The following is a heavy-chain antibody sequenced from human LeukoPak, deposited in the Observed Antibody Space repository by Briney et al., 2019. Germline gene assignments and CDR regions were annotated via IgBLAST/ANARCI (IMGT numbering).Heavy chain of an antibody. Sequence: SETLSLTCIVSVGSISSSSYCWGWIRQPPGKGLEWLGSIYYSGSTYYNPSLKSRVPISVDTSKNQFSLKLSSVTAADTAVYYCARHVFYGSGSYYPYYFDYWGQGTLVTVSS. J-gene: IGHJ4*02. V-gene: IGHV4-39*01. CDR3: ARHVFYGSGSYYPYYFDY. CDR2: IYYSGST. CDR1: VGSISSSSYC. D-gene: IGHD3-10*01.